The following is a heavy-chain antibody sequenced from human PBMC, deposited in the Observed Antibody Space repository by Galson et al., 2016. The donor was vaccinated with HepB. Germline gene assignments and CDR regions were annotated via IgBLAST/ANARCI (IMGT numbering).Heavy chain of an antibody. Sequence: SLKVSCKVSGYTLTELSMHWVRQAPGKGLEWMGGFDPDDGETIYAQKFQGRVTMTEGTSTDTAYMELSSLRSEDTAVYYCATLPWFGVPPENFDYWGQGTLVTVSS. D-gene: IGHD3-10*01. CDR3: ATLPWFGVPPENFDY. J-gene: IGHJ4*02. V-gene: IGHV1-24*01. CDR2: FDPDDGET. CDR1: GYTLTELS.